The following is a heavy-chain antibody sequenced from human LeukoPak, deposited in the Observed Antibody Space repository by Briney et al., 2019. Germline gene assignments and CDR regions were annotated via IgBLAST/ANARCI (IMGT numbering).Heavy chain of an antibody. CDR3: ARDLRGSDYRLFDY. J-gene: IGHJ4*02. CDR2: IYSGGST. Sequence: GSLRLSCAASGFTVSSNYTSWVRRAPGKGREGASVIYSGGSTYYADSVKGRFTISRDNSKNTLYLQMNSLRAEDTAVYYCARDLRGSDYRLFDYWGQGTLVTVSS. D-gene: IGHD1-26*01. CDR1: GFTVSSNY. V-gene: IGHV3-66*01.